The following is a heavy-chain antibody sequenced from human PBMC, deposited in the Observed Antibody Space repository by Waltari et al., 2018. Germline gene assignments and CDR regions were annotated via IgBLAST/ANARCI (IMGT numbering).Heavy chain of an antibody. CDR1: GITFTHTA. CDR2: ISVSDGT. J-gene: IGHJ4*02. D-gene: IGHD1-20*01. CDR3: ATPFYNWDDPLHS. Sequence: EVQLLESGGDLVQPGGSLRLSCAALGITFTHTAINWVRLAPGTGLGWVSAISVSDGTYYADSVKGRFTISRDTSKNTVYLQMNGLRAEDTAVYYCATPFYNWDDPLHSWGQGTLVTVSS. V-gene: IGHV3-23*01.